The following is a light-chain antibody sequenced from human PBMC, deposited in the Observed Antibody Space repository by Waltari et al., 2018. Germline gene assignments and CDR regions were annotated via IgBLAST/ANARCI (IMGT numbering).Light chain of an antibody. CDR1: QGIRGY. J-gene: IGKJ3*01. CDR2: AAS. V-gene: IGKV1-9*01. Sequence: DIQLTHSPSFLSASVGDRVTIPCRASQGIRGYLAWYQQKPGKAPKPLIYAASTLQRGVPSRFSGNGSGTEFTLTISSLQPEDFATYYCQQLNSYPPTFGPGTKVDIK. CDR3: QQLNSYPPT.